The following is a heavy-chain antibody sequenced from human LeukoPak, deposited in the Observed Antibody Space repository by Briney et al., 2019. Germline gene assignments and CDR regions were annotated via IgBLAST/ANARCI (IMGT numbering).Heavy chain of an antibody. J-gene: IGHJ4*02. V-gene: IGHV3-23*01. CDR1: GFTFSSYA. CDR3: ARTGYSSGWSLSDY. CDR2: ISGSGGST. Sequence: GSLRLSCAASGFTFSSYAMSWVRQAPGKGLEWVSAISGSGGSTYYADSVKGRFTISRDNSKNTLYLQMNSLRAEDTAVYYCARTGYSSGWSLSDYWGQGTLVTVSS. D-gene: IGHD6-19*01.